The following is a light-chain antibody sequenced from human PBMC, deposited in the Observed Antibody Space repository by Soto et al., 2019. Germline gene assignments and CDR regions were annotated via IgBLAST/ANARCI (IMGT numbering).Light chain of an antibody. CDR1: QSISNW. V-gene: IGKV1-5*01. Sequence: DIQMTQSPSTLSASVGDRVTITCRASQSISNWLAWYQQRPGKAPKVLIYDASSLERGVPSRFSGSGSGTEFTLTISSLQPDDFATYYCQQYNSILGTFGQGTKVDIK. J-gene: IGKJ1*01. CDR2: DAS. CDR3: QQYNSILGT.